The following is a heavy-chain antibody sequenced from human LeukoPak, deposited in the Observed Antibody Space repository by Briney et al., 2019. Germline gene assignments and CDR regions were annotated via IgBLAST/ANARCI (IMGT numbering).Heavy chain of an antibody. V-gene: IGHV1-69*05. CDR3: ASHLERHPYYFDY. Sequence: SVKVSCKASGGTFSSYAISWVRQAPGQGLEWMGGIIPIFGTENYAQKFQGRVTITTDESTSTAYMELSSLRSEDTAVYYCASHLERHPYYFDYWGQGTLVTVSS. CDR2: IIPIFGTE. J-gene: IGHJ4*02. CDR1: GGTFSSYA. D-gene: IGHD1-1*01.